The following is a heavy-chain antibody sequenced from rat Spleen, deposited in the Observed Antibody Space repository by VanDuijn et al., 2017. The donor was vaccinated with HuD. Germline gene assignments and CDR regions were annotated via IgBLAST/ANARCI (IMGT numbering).Heavy chain of an antibody. J-gene: IGHJ2*01. CDR2: ISYDGSST. CDR3: ARHGPGYNYFDY. V-gene: IGHV5-29*01. D-gene: IGHD1-4*01. CDR1: GFTFSDYY. Sequence: EVQLVESDGGLVQPGRSLKLSCAASGFTFSDYYMAWVRQAPTKGLEWVATISYDGSSTYYRDSVKGRFTISRDNAKSTLYLQMDSLRSEDTATYYCARHGPGYNYFDYWGQGVMVTVSS.